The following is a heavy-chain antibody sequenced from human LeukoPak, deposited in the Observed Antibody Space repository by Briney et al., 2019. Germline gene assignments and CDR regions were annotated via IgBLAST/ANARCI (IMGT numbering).Heavy chain of an antibody. D-gene: IGHD5-18*01. CDR2: ISSSGSTI. V-gene: IGHV3-11*04. J-gene: IGHJ6*03. Sequence: PGGSLRLSCAASGFTFSDYYMSWIRQAPGKGLEWVSYISSSGSTIYYADSVKGRFTISRDNAKNSLYLQMNSLRAEDTAVYYCARVDTAMVGYWVYYYMDVWGKGTTVTVSS. CDR3: ARVDTAMVGYWVYYYMDV. CDR1: GFTFSDYY.